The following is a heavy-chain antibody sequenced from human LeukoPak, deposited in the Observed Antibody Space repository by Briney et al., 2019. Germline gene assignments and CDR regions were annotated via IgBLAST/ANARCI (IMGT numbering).Heavy chain of an antibody. Sequence: GGPLRLSCTASGFSFSNHYMRWIRQAPGKGLEWVANINEDGSNKWHLGSVKGRFTVSGDNARNSLYLQMNSLRVEDTAVYYCTRVIVAVPGYFDYFDFWGQGVLVTVSS. CDR2: INEDGSNK. D-gene: IGHD6-19*01. CDR1: GFSFSNHY. V-gene: IGHV3-7*01. J-gene: IGHJ4*02. CDR3: TRVIVAVPGYFDYFDF.